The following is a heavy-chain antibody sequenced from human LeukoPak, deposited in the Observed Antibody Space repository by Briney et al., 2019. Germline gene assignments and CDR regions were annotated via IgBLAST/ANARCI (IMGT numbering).Heavy chain of an antibody. CDR2: ISGNGVST. V-gene: IGHV3-23*01. CDR3: SKVRFYFDY. Sequence: PGGSLRLSCAGSGFTFSNYAMSWVRQAPGKGLEWVSAISGNGVSTYYTDSVKGRFTISRDNSKNTLLLQMDSLRAEDTAVYYFSKVRFYFDYWGQGALVTVSS. CDR1: GFTFSNYA. J-gene: IGHJ4*02.